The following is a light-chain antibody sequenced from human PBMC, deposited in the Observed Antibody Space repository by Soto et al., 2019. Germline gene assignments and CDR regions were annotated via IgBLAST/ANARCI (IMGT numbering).Light chain of an antibody. CDR2: GTS. Sequence: EIVMTQSPATLSVSPGERATLSCRASQSVSSTLAWYQQIPGQAPRLLLYGTSTRATGIPARFSGSGSGTEFTLTISSLQSEDFAFYYCQQYYQWPPTFGGGTKVEVK. CDR3: QQYYQWPPT. J-gene: IGKJ4*01. CDR1: QSVSST. V-gene: IGKV3-15*01.